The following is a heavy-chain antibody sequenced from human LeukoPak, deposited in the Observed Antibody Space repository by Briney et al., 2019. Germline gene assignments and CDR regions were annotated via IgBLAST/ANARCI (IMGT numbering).Heavy chain of an antibody. J-gene: IGHJ3*02. CDR2: IKQDGSET. CDR3: ARDVLLWFRELESGVFDI. V-gene: IGHV3-7*01. CDR1: GLTFSNYW. D-gene: IGHD3-10*01. Sequence: GGSLRLSCGASGLTFSNYWMSWVRQAPGKGLEWVANIKQDGSETYYVDSVKGRFTISRDNAKNSLFLQMNSLRVEDTAVYYCARDVLLWFRELESGVFDIWGQGTMVTVSS.